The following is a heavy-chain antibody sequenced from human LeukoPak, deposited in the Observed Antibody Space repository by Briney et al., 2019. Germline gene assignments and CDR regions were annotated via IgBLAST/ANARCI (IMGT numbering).Heavy chain of an antibody. CDR1: GYNFPKSW. CDR2: IYPDDSRT. CDR3: ATTSRYFDY. Sequence: GESLKISCKASGYNFPKSWIGWVRQMPGKGLEWMAIIYPDDSRTKYSPSFQGQVTISADKSISTAYLQWSSLKASDTAMYYCATTSRYFDYWGQGTQVTVSS. J-gene: IGHJ4*02. V-gene: IGHV5-51*01. D-gene: IGHD6-6*01.